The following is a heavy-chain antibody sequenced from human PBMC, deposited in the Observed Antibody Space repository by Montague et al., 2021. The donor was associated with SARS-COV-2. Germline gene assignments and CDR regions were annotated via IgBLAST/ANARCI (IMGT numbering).Heavy chain of an antibody. V-gene: IGHV6-1*01. CDR3: ARGDGLGPYTGYAFDI. Sequence: CAISGDSVVEHRRRSEEHTPEPSRGRELLGRTYFKKRRFDHYEVSMKGRISIKADTSKNQFSLQLDSVTPEDTAVYYCARGDGLGPYTGYAFDIWGQGTLVTVSS. D-gene: IGHD3-16*01. J-gene: IGHJ3*02. CDR2: TYFKKRRFD. CDR1: GDSVVEHRRR.